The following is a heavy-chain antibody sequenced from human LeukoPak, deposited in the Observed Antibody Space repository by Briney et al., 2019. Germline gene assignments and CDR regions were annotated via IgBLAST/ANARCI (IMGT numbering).Heavy chain of an antibody. CDR1: GYTFTSYG. D-gene: IGHD3-3*01. CDR2: ISAYSGNT. Sequence: ASVKVSCKASGYTFTSYGISWVRQAPGQGLEWMGWISAYSGNTNYAQKLQGRVTMTTDTSTSTAYMELRSLRSEDTAVYYRASGRGPYYDFWSGYPVDYWGQGTLVTVSS. CDR3: ASGRGPYYDFWSGYPVDY. V-gene: IGHV1-18*01. J-gene: IGHJ4*02.